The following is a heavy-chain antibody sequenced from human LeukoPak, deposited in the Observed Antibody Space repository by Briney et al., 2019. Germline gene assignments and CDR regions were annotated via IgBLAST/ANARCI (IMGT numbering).Heavy chain of an antibody. Sequence: ASVKVSCKASGYTFTGYYMHWVRQAPGQGLEWMGWINPNSGGTNYAQKFQGRVTMTRDTSISTAYMELSRLRSDDTAVYYCARDDTYSSSWSRYYYYYGMDVWGRGTTVTVSS. CDR1: GYTFTGYY. V-gene: IGHV1-2*02. J-gene: IGHJ6*02. CDR2: INPNSGGT. D-gene: IGHD6-13*01. CDR3: ARDDTYSSSWSRYYYYYGMDV.